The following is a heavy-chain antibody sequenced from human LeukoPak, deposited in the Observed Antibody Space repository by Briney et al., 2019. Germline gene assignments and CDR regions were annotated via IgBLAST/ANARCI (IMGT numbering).Heavy chain of an antibody. J-gene: IGHJ3*02. CDR3: ARHLRSITGTWDAFDI. D-gene: IGHD1-20*01. Sequence: SETLSLTCTVSGGSISSYYWSWIRQPPGKGLEWIGYIYYSGSTNYNPSLKSRVTISVDTSKNQFSLKLSSVTAADTAVYYCARHLRSITGTWDAFDIWGQGTMVTVSS. V-gene: IGHV4-59*08. CDR2: IYYSGST. CDR1: GGSISSYY.